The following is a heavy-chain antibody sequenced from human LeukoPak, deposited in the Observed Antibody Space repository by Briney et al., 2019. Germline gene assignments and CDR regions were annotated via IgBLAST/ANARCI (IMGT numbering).Heavy chain of an antibody. D-gene: IGHD6-13*01. V-gene: IGHV4-59*01. CDR1: GGPISSYY. CDR3: ARDAYTGIAAAGSGYYYMDV. Sequence: SETLSLTCTVSGGPISSYYWSWIRQPPGKGLEWIGYIYYSGSTNYNPSLKSRVTISVDTSKNQFSLKLSSVTAADTAVYYCARDAYTGIAAAGSGYYYMDVWGKGTTVTVSS. J-gene: IGHJ6*03. CDR2: IYYSGST.